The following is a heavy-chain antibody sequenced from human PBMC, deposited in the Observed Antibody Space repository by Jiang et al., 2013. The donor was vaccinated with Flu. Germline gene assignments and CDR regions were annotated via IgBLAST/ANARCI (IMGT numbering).Heavy chain of an antibody. CDR3: AKLNQLLWREFDS. V-gene: IGHV3-23*04. J-gene: IGHJ4*02. D-gene: IGHD2-2*01. CDR1: RFTFSSYV. CDR2: VSGGGGAT. Sequence: QLVESGGGLVQPGGSLRLSCAASRFTFSSYVMSWVRQAPGKGLEWISAVSGGGGATHYADSVKGRFTISRDNSKNTLYLQMNSLRVEDTAVYYCAKLNQLLWREFDSWGQGTLVTVSS.